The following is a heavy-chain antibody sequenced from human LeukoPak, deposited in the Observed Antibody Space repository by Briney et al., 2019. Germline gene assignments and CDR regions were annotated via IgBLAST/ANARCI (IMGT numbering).Heavy chain of an antibody. CDR2: IYYSGST. D-gene: IGHD3-22*01. CDR1: GGSIRSCY. V-gene: IGHV4-59*01. CDR3: ARRNHDNYDSSGYRWGNWFDP. J-gene: IGHJ5*02. Sequence: SETLSLTCTDSGGSIRSCYWSWIRQPPGKGLEWVGYIYYSGSTNYNPSLKSRVTISVDTSKNQFSLKLSSVTAADTAVYYCARRNHDNYDSSGYRWGNWFDPWGQGTLVTVSS.